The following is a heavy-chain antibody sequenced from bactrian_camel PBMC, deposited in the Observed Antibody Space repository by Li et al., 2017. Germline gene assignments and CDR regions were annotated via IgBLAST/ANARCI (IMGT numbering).Heavy chain of an antibody. V-gene: IGHV3S1*01. D-gene: IGHD5*01. CDR2: INTGGGPT. J-gene: IGHJ6*01. CDR1: GFTFSSYW. CDR3: AQSMSWVLGADFEY. Sequence: HVQLVESGGGLVQPGTSARLSCAASGFTFSSYWMYWVRQAPGKGLEWVSWINTGGGPTYYAESVKGRFTISSDNAKNTLYLQLDSLKNEDTAMYYCAQSMSWVLGADFEYWGQGTQVTVS.